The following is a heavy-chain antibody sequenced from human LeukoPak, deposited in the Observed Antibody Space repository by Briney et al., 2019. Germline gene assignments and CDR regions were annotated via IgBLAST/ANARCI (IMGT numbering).Heavy chain of an antibody. CDR3: ARVSVAVAGDDAFDI. CDR2: IVVGSGNT. D-gene: IGHD6-19*01. Sequence: SVKVSCKASGFTFTSSAMQWVRQARGQRLEWIGWIVVGSGNTNYAQKFQERVTITRDMSTSTAYMELSSLRSEDTAVYYCARVSVAVAGDDAFDIWGQGTMVTVSS. CDR1: GFTFTSSA. V-gene: IGHV1-58*02. J-gene: IGHJ3*02.